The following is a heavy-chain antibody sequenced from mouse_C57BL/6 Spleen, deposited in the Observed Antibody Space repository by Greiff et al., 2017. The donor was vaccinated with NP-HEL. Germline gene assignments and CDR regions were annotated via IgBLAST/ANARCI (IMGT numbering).Heavy chain of an antibody. J-gene: IGHJ2*01. CDR3: ARQTVTTGGGNYFDY. CDR2: ISGGGGNT. V-gene: IGHV5-9*01. Sequence: EVNLVESGGGLVKPGGSLKLSCAASGFTFSSYTMSWVRQTPEKRLEWVATISGGGGNTYYPDSVKGRFTISRDNAKNTLYLQMSSLRSEDTALYYCARQTVTTGGGNYFDYWGQGTTLTVSS. D-gene: IGHD2-12*01. CDR1: GFTFSSYT.